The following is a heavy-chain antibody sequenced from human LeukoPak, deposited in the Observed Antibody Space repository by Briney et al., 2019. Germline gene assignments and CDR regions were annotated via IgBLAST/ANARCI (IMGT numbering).Heavy chain of an antibody. V-gene: IGHV4-38-2*02. CDR2: IYYSGST. CDR3: ARGDDYVWGSYRYTTVGFDY. CDR1: GYSISSGYY. Sequence: SETLSLTCTVSGYSISSGYYGGWSRQPPGQGLGWIGSIYYSGSTYYNPSLKSRVTISVDTSKNQFSLQLSSVTAADTAVYYCARGDDYVWGSYRYTTVGFDYWGQGTLVTVSS. D-gene: IGHD3-16*02. J-gene: IGHJ4*02.